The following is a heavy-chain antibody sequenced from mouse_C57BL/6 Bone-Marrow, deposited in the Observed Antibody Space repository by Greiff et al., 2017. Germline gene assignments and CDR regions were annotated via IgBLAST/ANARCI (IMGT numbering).Heavy chain of an antibody. D-gene: IGHD2-5*01. CDR3: ARENSNLFAY. CDR1: GYSITSGYY. CDR2: ISYDGSN. J-gene: IGHJ3*01. V-gene: IGHV3-6*01. Sequence: EVKLVESGPGLVKPSQSLSLTCSVTGYSITSGYYWNWIRQFPGNKLEWMGYISYDGSNNYNPSLKNRISITRDTSKNQFFLKLNSVTTEDTATYYCARENSNLFAYWGQGTLVTVSA.